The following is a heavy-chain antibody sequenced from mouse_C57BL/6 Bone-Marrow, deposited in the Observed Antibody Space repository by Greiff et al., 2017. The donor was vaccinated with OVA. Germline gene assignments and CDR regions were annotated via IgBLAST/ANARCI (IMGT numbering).Heavy chain of an antibody. V-gene: IGHV1-50*01. CDR1: GYTFTSYW. J-gene: IGHJ4*01. CDR2: IDPSDSNT. D-gene: IGHD1-1*01. CDR3: ARFTTVVATDNTMDY. Sequence: QVQLQQPGAELVKPGASVKLSCKASGYTFTSYWMQWVQQRPGQGLEWIGEIDPSDSNTNYNQKFKGKATLTVDTSSSTAYMQLSSLTSEDSAIYYCARFTTVVATDNTMDYWGQGTSVTVSS.